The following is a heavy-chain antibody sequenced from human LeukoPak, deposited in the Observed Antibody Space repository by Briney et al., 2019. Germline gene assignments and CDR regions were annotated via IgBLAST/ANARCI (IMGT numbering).Heavy chain of an antibody. D-gene: IGHD5-24*01. CDR3: ARDAWSAYGHNYFQY. CDR2: ISHSGNT. J-gene: IGHJ1*01. Sequence: SETLSLTCTVSGGSFEIYNWNWIRQPPGKGLEWIGYISHSGNTKYNSFFKSRVTILVDTSKNQFSLKVTSVTAADTAIYYCARDAWSAYGHNYFQYWGQGSPVTVSS. V-gene: IGHV4-59*01. CDR1: GGSFEIYN.